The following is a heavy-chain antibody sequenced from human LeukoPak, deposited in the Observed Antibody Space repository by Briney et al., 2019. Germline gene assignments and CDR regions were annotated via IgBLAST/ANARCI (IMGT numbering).Heavy chain of an antibody. J-gene: IGHJ4*02. V-gene: IGHV3-7*01. D-gene: IGHD6-19*01. CDR3: ARVSIYYSSGSRGPFDY. CDR2: IKQDGSEK. Sequence: GGSLRLSCAASGFTFISYSMNWVRQAPGKGLEWVANIKQDGSEKYYVDSVKGRFTISRDNAKNSLYLQMNSLRAEDTAVYYCARVSIYYSSGSRGPFDYWGQGTLVTVSS. CDR1: GFTFISYS.